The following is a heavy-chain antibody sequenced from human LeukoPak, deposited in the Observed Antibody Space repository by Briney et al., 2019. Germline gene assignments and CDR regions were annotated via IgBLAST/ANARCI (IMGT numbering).Heavy chain of an antibody. J-gene: IGHJ2*01. V-gene: IGHV3-66*01. CDR2: IYSGGST. D-gene: IGHD6-19*01. CDR3: ARGLAVAGTWWYFDL. Sequence: PGGSLRLSCAASGFTFSSNYMSWVRQAPGKGLEWVSVIYSGGSTYYADSVKGRFTISRDNSKNTLYLQMNSLRAEDTAVYYCARGLAVAGTWWYFDLWGRGTLVTVSS. CDR1: GFTFSSNY.